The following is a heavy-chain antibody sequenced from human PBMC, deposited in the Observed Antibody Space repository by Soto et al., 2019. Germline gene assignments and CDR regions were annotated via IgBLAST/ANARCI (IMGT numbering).Heavy chain of an antibody. Sequence: PSETLSLTCTVSGCSISSYYWSWIRQPPGKGLEWIGYIYYSGSTNYNPSLKSRVTISVDTSKNQFSLKLSSVTAADTAVYYCARGGGRRIAAAGRAVWFEPWGQGTLVTVSS. J-gene: IGHJ5*02. D-gene: IGHD6-13*01. CDR2: IYYSGST. CDR3: ARGGGRRIAAAGRAVWFEP. CDR1: GCSISSYY. V-gene: IGHV4-59*01.